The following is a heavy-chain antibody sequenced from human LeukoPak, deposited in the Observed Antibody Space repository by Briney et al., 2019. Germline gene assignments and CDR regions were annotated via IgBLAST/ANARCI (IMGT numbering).Heavy chain of an antibody. V-gene: IGHV4-61*02. CDR1: GGSISSGSYY. CDR3: AGQYNWNAAVDY. CDR2: IYTSGST. J-gene: IGHJ4*02. Sequence: PSETLSLTCTVSGGSISSGSYYWSWIRQPAGKGLEWIGRIYTSGSTNYNPSLKSRVTISVDTSKNQFSLKLSSVTAADTAVYYCAGQYNWNAAVDYWGQGTLVTVSS. D-gene: IGHD1-1*01.